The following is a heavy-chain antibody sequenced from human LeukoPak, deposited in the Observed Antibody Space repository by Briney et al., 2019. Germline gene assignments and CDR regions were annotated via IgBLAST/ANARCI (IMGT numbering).Heavy chain of an antibody. J-gene: IGHJ5*02. CDR3: ARHTAVAGRRGWFDP. CDR2: IYYSGST. D-gene: IGHD6-19*01. V-gene: IGHV4-59*08. CDR1: GGSIISYY. Sequence: SATLSLTFPVSGGSIISYYWSWIRPPPGKGLGWIGYIYYSGSTNYNPSLKSRVTISVDTSKNQFSLKLSSVTAADTAVYYCARHTAVAGRRGWFDPWGQGTLVTVSS.